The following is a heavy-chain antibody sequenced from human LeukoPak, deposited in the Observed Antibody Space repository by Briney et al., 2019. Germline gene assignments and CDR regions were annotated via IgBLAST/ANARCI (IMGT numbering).Heavy chain of an antibody. D-gene: IGHD6-6*01. CDR1: GYTFTGDF. CDR2: INSDSGGT. Sequence: GASVKVSCKASGYTFTGDFIHWVRQAPGQGLEWMGWINSDSGGTNYARKFQGRVTMTRDTSISTAYMELSSLRSDDTAVFYCARGNIATRRGENWFDPWGQEPWSPSPQ. V-gene: IGHV1-2*02. CDR3: ARGNIATRRGENWFDP. J-gene: IGHJ5*02.